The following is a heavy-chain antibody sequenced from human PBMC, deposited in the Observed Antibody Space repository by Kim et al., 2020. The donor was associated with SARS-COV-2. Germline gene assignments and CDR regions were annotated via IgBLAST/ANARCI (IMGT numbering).Heavy chain of an antibody. CDR3: ARETFQRWLQLPSFDY. CDR2: ISYDGSNK. CDR1: GFTFSSYA. J-gene: IGHJ4*02. V-gene: IGHV3-30*04. D-gene: IGHD5-12*01. Sequence: GGSLRLSCAASGFTFSSYAMHWVRQAPGKGLEWVAVISYDGSNKYYADSVKGRFTISRDNSKNTLYLQMNSLRAEDTAVYYCARETFQRWLQLPSFDYWGPGTLVPVS.